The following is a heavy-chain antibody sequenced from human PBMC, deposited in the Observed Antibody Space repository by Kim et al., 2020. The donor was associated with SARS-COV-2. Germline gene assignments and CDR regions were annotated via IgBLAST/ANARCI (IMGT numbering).Heavy chain of an antibody. J-gene: IGHJ4*02. CDR3: ARVWDSYGTHFDY. Sequence: YYNPSLKSRLTLSVDTSKNQFSLTVTSVTAADTATYYCARVWDSYGTHFDYWGRGTLVTVSS. D-gene: IGHD5-18*01. V-gene: IGHV4-30-2*05.